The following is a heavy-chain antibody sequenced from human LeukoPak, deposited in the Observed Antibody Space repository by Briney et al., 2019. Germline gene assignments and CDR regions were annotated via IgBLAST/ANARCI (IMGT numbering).Heavy chain of an antibody. V-gene: IGHV3-30*02. CDR3: ATQSITLVVVISPFDY. Sequence: GGSLRLSCAASGLTFSNFPMHWVRQAPGKGLEWVALIQDDGATTNYADSVRGRFTISRDNSKSTVYLQRSSLKPDDTAVYYCATQSITLVVVISPFDYWGQGTLVTVSS. CDR1: GLTFSNFP. D-gene: IGHD3-22*01. J-gene: IGHJ4*02. CDR2: IQDDGATT.